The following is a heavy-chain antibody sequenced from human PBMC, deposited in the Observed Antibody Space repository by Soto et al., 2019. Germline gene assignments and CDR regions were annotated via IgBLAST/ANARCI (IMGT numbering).Heavy chain of an antibody. Sequence: PXETLSLTCTVSGCSISSYYWSWIRQPPGKGLEWIGYIYYSGSTNYNPSLKSRVTISVDTSKNQFSLKLSSVTAADTAVYYCARVRVRGLGGNAFDTWGHGTMVTVSS. J-gene: IGHJ3*02. CDR2: IYYSGST. CDR1: GCSISSYY. D-gene: IGHD1-26*01. V-gene: IGHV4-59*01. CDR3: ARVRVRGLGGNAFDT.